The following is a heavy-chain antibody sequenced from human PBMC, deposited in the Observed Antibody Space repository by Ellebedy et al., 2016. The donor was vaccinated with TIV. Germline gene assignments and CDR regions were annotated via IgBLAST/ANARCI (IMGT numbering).Heavy chain of an antibody. CDR3: ERDAAGNGGKLDY. V-gene: IGHV3-53*01. Sequence: LSLTCAASGFTVTTNYMNWVRQAPGKGLEWVSVIFSAADGGETHYADSVKGRFTISRDSSKNTLYLQMNSLRAEDTAVYYCERDAAGNGGKLDYWGQGALVTVSS. D-gene: IGHD4-23*01. J-gene: IGHJ4*02. CDR2: IFSAADGGET. CDR1: GFTVTTNY.